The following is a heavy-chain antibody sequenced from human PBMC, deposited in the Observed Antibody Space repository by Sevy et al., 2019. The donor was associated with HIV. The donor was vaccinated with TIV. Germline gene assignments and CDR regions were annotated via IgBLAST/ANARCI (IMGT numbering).Heavy chain of an antibody. V-gene: IGHV3-7*01. J-gene: IGHJ3*02. D-gene: IGHD4-17*01. CDR1: GFTFSSYW. CDR3: AYGDFVYAFDI. CDR2: IKQDGSEK. Sequence: GGSLRLSCAASGFTFSSYWMSWVRQAPGKGLEWVANIKQDGSEKYYVDSVKGRFTINRDNAKNSLYLQMNSLRAEDTSVYYCAYGDFVYAFDIWGQGTMVTVSS.